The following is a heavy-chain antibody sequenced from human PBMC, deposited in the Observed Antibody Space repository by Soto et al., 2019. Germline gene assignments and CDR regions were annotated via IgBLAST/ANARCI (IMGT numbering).Heavy chain of an antibody. J-gene: IGHJ4*02. V-gene: IGHV3-74*01. D-gene: IGHD2-15*01. CDR2: INSDGSST. Sequence: GGSLRLSCAASGFTFSSYWMHWVRQAPGKGLVWVSRINSDGSSTSYADSVKDRFTVSRGDAKNTLYLQMNSLRAEDTAVYYCVRTSLVVAAATREDYWGQGTLVTVSS. CDR3: VRTSLVVAAATREDY. CDR1: GFTFSSYW.